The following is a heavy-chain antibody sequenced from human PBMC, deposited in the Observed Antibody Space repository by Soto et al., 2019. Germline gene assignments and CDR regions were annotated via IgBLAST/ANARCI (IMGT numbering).Heavy chain of an antibody. V-gene: IGHV3-74*01. J-gene: IGHJ4*02. Sequence: TGGSLRLSCAASGFTFNSYWMHWVRQAPGRGLEWVSSINWDGSSTSYADSVKGRFTISRDNAKNSLYLQMNSLRAEDTALYHCARGHLLTDYWGQGTLVTVSS. CDR3: ARGHLLTDY. CDR2: INWDGSST. D-gene: IGHD1-26*01. CDR1: GFTFNSYW.